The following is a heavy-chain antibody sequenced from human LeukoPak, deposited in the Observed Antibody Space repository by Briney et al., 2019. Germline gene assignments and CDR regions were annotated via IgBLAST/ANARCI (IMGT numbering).Heavy chain of an antibody. V-gene: IGHV4-34*01. Sequence: SETLSLTCAVYGGSFSGYYWSWIRQPPGKGLEWIGEINHSGSTNYNPSLKSRVTISVDTSKNQFSLKPSSVTAADTAVYYCARGRLYSGSYYLYYYYYGMDVWGQGTTVTVSS. CDR1: GGSFSGYY. CDR3: ARGRLYSGSYYLYYYYYGMDV. D-gene: IGHD1-26*01. J-gene: IGHJ6*02. CDR2: INHSGST.